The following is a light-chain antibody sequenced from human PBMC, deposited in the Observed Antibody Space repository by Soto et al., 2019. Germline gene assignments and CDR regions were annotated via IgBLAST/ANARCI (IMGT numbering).Light chain of an antibody. V-gene: IGKV1-9*01. Sequence: DIQMTPSPSSLSASVGDRVTITCQASQDISHYLNWYQQEPGKAPKLLIYAASTLQSGVPSRFSGGGSGTDFTLTISSLQPEDFATYYCQQLNSYPLTFGGGTTVEIK. CDR2: AAS. CDR1: QDISHY. J-gene: IGKJ4*01. CDR3: QQLNSYPLT.